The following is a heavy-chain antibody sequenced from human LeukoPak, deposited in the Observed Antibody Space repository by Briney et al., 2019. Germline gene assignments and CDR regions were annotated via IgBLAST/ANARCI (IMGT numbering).Heavy chain of an antibody. J-gene: IGHJ3*02. CDR1: GYSFTSFW. D-gene: IGHD5-18*01. V-gene: IGHV5-51*01. CDR2: IYPGDSDT. CDR3: ARRRDERGYKYSCDI. Sequence: GESLKISCKGSGYSFTSFWIGWVRQMPGKGLEWVGIIYPGDSDTRYSPSFKGQVTISADKSISTAYLQWSSLKASDTAMYYCARRRDERGYKYSCDIWGQGKMVTVSS.